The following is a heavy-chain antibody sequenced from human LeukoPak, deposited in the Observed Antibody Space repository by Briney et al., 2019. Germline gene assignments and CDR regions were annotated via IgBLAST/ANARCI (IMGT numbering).Heavy chain of an antibody. CDR3: ARAGLGTYYGKSYFDY. J-gene: IGHJ4*02. CDR1: GGSVSSGNYY. V-gene: IGHV4-61*01. D-gene: IGHD1-26*01. CDR2: ISYSGST. Sequence: SETLSLTCTVSGGSVSSGNYYWSWIRQPPGKGLEWVGYISYSGSTNYNPSLKSRVTISVDTSENQFSLKLSSVTAADTAVYYCARAGLGTYYGKSYFDYWGQGTLVTVSS.